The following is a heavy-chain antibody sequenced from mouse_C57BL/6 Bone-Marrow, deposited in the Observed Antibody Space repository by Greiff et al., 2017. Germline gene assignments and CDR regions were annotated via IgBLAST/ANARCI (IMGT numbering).Heavy chain of an antibody. Sequence: QVQLQQSGAELVRPGASVTLSCKASGYTFTDYEMHWVKQTPVHGLEWIGAIAPETGGTAYNQKFKGKAILTADKSSSTAYMELRSLTSEDSAVYYCTRDTTVVYWYFDVWGTGTTVTVSS. J-gene: IGHJ1*03. CDR3: TRDTTVVYWYFDV. V-gene: IGHV1-15*01. CDR2: IAPETGGT. CDR1: GYTFTDYE. D-gene: IGHD1-1*01.